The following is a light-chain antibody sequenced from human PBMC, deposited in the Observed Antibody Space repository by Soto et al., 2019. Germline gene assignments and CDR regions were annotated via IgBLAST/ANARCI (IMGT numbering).Light chain of an antibody. Sequence: EIVLTQSPGTLSLSPGERATLSCRASQSVSSSSLAWYQQKPGLAPRLLIYDAASRATGIPDRFRGAGSGTDVTLTITRLEPEDSAVYYCQQYGTSPTTFGQGTSVEI. CDR1: QSVSSSS. CDR2: DAA. J-gene: IGKJ2*01. V-gene: IGKV3-20*01. CDR3: QQYGTSPTT.